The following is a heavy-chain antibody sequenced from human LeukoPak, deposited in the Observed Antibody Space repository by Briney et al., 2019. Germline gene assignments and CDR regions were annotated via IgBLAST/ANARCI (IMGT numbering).Heavy chain of an antibody. Sequence: GGSLRLSCAASGFTFSNYWMSWVRQAPGKGLEGVANIKEDGSEKYYLDSVTGRFIISRDNAKHSLYLQMHSLRDEDTAVYFCAGVPTTLGGYYFDYWGQGTLVTVSS. CDR2: IKEDGSEK. CDR3: AGVPTTLGGYYFDY. D-gene: IGHD5-12*01. CDR1: GFTFSNYW. J-gene: IGHJ4*02. V-gene: IGHV3-7*04.